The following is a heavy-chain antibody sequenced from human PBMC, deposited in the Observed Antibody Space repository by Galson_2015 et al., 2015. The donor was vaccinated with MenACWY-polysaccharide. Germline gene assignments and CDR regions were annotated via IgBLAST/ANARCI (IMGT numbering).Heavy chain of an antibody. CDR3: ARDSGTAGADDF. CDR1: GFTFSAYS. CDR2: ISGDSRTI. V-gene: IGHV3-48*02. D-gene: IGHD6-13*01. J-gene: IGHJ4*02. Sequence: SLRLSCAASGFTFSAYSMTWVRQAPGKGLEWVSYISGDSRTIFYAESMKGRFTISRDNAGNSPYLQMNSLRNEDTALYYCARDSGTAGADDFWGQGTLVTVSS.